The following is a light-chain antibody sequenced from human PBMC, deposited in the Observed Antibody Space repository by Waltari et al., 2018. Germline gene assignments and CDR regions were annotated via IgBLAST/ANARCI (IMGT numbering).Light chain of an antibody. V-gene: IGKV1-5*03. CDR3: QQYSSYGGFT. Sequence: DTQMTQSPSTPPAPLAARATIPCRASQSISSWLAWYQQKPGKAPKLLIYKASSLESGVPSRFSGRGSETEFSLTISSLQPDDFATDYCQQYSSYGGFTFGPGTKVDIK. CDR1: QSISSW. CDR2: KAS. J-gene: IGKJ3*01.